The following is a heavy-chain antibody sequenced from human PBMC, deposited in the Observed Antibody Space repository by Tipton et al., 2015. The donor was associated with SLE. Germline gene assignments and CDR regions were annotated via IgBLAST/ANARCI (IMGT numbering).Heavy chain of an antibody. Sequence: VQLVQSGAEVKKPGESLKISCQGFGYNFPSYWIGWLRQMPGKSLEWMGIINIGDSNTKYSPSFEGQITISADKSSSTAYLQWSSLKASDTAMYYCARSSSTWYHSDYWGQGTLVTVSS. J-gene: IGHJ4*02. D-gene: IGHD6-13*01. V-gene: IGHV5-51*01. CDR2: INIGDSNT. CDR1: GYNFPSYW. CDR3: ARSSSTWYHSDY.